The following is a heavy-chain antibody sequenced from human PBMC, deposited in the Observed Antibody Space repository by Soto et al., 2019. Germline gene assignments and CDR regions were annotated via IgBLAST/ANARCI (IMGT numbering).Heavy chain of an antibody. CDR3: AKGGRRVLIPMDV. Sequence: QLLESGGGLVQTGGSLRLSCTASGFTFSNYAMSWVRQAPGKGLEWVSGIRSSGESTYYADSVKGRLTISRDNSKNMMYLQINSLRAEDTAVYYCAKGGRRVLIPMDVWGQGTTVTVSS. J-gene: IGHJ6*02. V-gene: IGHV3-23*01. CDR2: IRSSGEST. CDR1: GFTFSNYA. D-gene: IGHD2-8*01.